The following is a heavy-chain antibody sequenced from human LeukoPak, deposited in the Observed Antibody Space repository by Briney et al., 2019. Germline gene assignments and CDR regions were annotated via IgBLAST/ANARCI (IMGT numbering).Heavy chain of an antibody. CDR2: ISSSGSTI. V-gene: IGHV3-11*04. J-gene: IGHJ4*02. D-gene: IGHD5-18*01. Sequence: GGSLRLSCAASGFTFSDYYMSWIRQAPGKGLEWVSYISSSGSTIYYADSVKGRFTISRDNAKNSLYLQMNSLRAEDTAVNYCAGSSGYSYGYIDYWGQGTLVTDSS. CDR3: AGSSGYSYGYIDY. CDR1: GFTFSDYY.